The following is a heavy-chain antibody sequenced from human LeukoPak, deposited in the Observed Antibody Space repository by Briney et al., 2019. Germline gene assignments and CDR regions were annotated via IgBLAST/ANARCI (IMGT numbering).Heavy chain of an antibody. CDR3: VGNYYDSSGLGLRDY. CDR2: IYYSGST. Sequence: SETLSLTCTVSGGSISSSSYYWGWIRQPPGKGLEWIGSIYYSGSTYYNPSLKSRVTISVDTSKNQFSLKLSSVTAADTAVYYCVGNYYDSSGLGLRDYWGQGTLVTVSS. CDR1: GGSISSSSYY. D-gene: IGHD3-22*01. V-gene: IGHV4-39*07. J-gene: IGHJ4*02.